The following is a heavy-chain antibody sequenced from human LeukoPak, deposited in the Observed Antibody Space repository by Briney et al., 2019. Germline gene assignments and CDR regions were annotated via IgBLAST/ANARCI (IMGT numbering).Heavy chain of an antibody. Sequence: GASVKVSCKASGYTFTGYYMHWVRQAPGQGHEWMGWINPNNGGTNYAHKIQGRLTMTRDTSISTAYMELSRLRSDDTAVYYCARGPTLADYDILTGYSDPWGQGTLVTVSS. CDR1: GYTFTGYY. J-gene: IGHJ5*02. CDR3: ARGPTLADYDILTGYSDP. D-gene: IGHD3-9*01. V-gene: IGHV1-2*02. CDR2: INPNNGGT.